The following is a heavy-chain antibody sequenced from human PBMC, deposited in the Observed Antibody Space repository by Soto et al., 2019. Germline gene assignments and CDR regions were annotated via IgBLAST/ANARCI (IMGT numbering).Heavy chain of an antibody. CDR2: INAGNGHT. Sequence: QVQLVQSGAEVKKPGASVKVSCKASGYTFTNYAIHWVRQAPGQTLEWMGWINAGNGHTKYSQKFQDRVTITRDTSANTAYMELSSLRSEDTAVYYCARATWVRGGYYFDYWGQGTLVTVSS. CDR3: ARATWVRGGYYFDY. CDR1: GYTFTNYA. D-gene: IGHD1-26*01. J-gene: IGHJ4*02. V-gene: IGHV1-3*01.